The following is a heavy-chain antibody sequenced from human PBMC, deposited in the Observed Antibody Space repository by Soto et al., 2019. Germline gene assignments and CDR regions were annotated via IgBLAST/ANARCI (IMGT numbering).Heavy chain of an antibody. V-gene: IGHV1-3*01. CDR2: INAGNGNT. CDR3: ARARIAVAGTRWFDP. D-gene: IGHD6-19*01. CDR1: GYTFTSYA. Sequence: ASVKVSCKASGYTFTSYAIHWVRQAPGQRLEWMGWINAGNGNTKYSQKFQGRVTITRDTSASTAYMELSSLRSEDTAVYYCARARIAVAGTRWFDPWGQGTLVTVSS. J-gene: IGHJ5*02.